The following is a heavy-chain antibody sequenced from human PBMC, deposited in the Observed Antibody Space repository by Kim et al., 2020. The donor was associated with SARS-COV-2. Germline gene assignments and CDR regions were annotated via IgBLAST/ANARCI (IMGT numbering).Heavy chain of an antibody. J-gene: IGHJ4*02. Sequence: AASVKGRFTISRDNANNSLYLQMNSLRAEDTAVYYCARNDLVVVAASFYYWGQGTLVTVSS. V-gene: IGHV3-11*06. D-gene: IGHD2-15*01. CDR3: ARNDLVVVAASFYY.